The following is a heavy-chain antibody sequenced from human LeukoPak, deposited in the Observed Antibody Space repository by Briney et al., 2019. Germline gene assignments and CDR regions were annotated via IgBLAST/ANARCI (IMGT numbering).Heavy chain of an antibody. CDR3: ARDRGSGWYLDY. J-gene: IGHJ4*02. Sequence: ASVKVSCKASGYTFTSYDINWVRQAPGQGLEWMGWISAYNGNTNYAQKLQGRVTMTTDTSTSTAYMELRSLRSDDTAVYYCARDRGSGWYLDYWGQGTLVTVSS. CDR2: ISAYNGNT. CDR1: GYTFTSYD. D-gene: IGHD6-19*01. V-gene: IGHV1-18*01.